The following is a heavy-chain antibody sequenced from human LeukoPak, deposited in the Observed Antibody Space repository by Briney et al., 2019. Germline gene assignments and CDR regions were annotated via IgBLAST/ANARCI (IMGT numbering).Heavy chain of an antibody. D-gene: IGHD5-18*01. Sequence: SETLSLTCAVYGGSFSGYYWSWTRQPPGKGLEWIGEINHSGSTNYNPSLKSRVTISVDTSKNQFSLKLSSVTAADTAVYYCARGRWVQSTFFGRDYYYYMDVWGKGTTVTVSS. V-gene: IGHV4-34*01. CDR3: ARGRWVQSTFFGRDYYYYMDV. CDR1: GGSFSGYY. J-gene: IGHJ6*03. CDR2: INHSGST.